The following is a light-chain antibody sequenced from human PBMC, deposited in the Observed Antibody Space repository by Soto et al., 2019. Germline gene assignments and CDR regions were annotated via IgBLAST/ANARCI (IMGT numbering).Light chain of an antibody. CDR3: QQSYCTPLT. CDR2: AAS. CDR1: QSISSY. V-gene: IGKV1-39*01. J-gene: IGKJ4*01. Sequence: DIQLTQSPSSLSASVGDRVTITCRASQSISSYLNWYQQKPGKAPKLLIYAASSLQSGVPSKFSGSGSGTDFTLTISSLQHEDCATYYCQQSYCTPLTFGGGTKVEIK.